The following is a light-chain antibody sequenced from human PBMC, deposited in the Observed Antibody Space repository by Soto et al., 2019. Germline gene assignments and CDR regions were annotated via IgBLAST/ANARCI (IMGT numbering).Light chain of an antibody. Sequence: DIQLTQSPSFLSASVGDRVTITCRASQGISSYLAWYQQTPGKAPKLLIYAASTLQSRVPSRFSGSGSGTEFTLTISSLQPEDFATYYCQQLNSYPRLTFGGGTKVEIK. CDR1: QGISSY. J-gene: IGKJ4*01. V-gene: IGKV1-9*01. CDR3: QQLNSYPRLT. CDR2: AAS.